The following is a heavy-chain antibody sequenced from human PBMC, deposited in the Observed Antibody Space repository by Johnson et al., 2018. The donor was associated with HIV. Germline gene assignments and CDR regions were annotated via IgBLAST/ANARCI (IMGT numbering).Heavy chain of an antibody. CDR2: ISYDGSNK. V-gene: IGHV3-30-3*01. Sequence: QVQLVESGGGVVQPGRSLRLYCAASGFTFSSYDMHWVRQAPGKGLEWVAVISYDGSNKYYADSVKGRFTISRDNSKNTLYLQMNSLRAEDTAVYYCARDPEEYCGGDCYSWLFAFDIWGQGTMVTVSS. J-gene: IGHJ3*02. CDR1: GFTFSSYD. D-gene: IGHD2-21*02. CDR3: ARDPEEYCGGDCYSWLFAFDI.